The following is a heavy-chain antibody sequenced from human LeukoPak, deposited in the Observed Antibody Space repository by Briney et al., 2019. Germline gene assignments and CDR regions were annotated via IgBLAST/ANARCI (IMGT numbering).Heavy chain of an antibody. J-gene: IGHJ3*02. CDR3: ARADYSDYVDDAFDI. Sequence: GGSLRLSCAASGFTFSDYYISWIRQAPGKGLEWVSYISSSGSTIYYADSVKGRFTISRDNAKNSLYLQMNSLRAEDTAVYYCARADYSDYVDDAFDIWGQGTMVTVSS. D-gene: IGHD4-11*01. CDR1: GFTFSDYY. V-gene: IGHV3-11*01. CDR2: ISSSGSTI.